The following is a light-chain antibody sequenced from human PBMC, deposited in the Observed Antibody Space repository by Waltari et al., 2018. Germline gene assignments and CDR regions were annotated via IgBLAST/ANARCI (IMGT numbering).Light chain of an antibody. CDR3: QQANSFPS. CDR1: QGISSW. Sequence: DIQMTQSPSSVSASVGDRVTITCRARQGISSWLARYQQKPGKAPKLLIYAASSLQSGVPSRFSGSGSGTDFTLTISSLQPEDFATYYCQQANSFPSFGPGTKVDIK. V-gene: IGKV1-12*02. J-gene: IGKJ3*01. CDR2: AAS.